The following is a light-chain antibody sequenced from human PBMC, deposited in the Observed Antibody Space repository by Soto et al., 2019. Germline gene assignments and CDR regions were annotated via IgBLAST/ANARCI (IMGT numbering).Light chain of an antibody. CDR1: QDINVY. CDR2: SAS. V-gene: IGKV1-39*01. CDR3: QQSHSTPLT. Sequence: DIQMTQSPSSVSASVGDTVTITCRASQDINVYLNWYQQKPGEVPKLLIYSASSLHSGVPSRFTGSGSETDFTLTISSLQPEDFATYYCQQSHSTPLTFGGGTKVDIK. J-gene: IGKJ4*01.